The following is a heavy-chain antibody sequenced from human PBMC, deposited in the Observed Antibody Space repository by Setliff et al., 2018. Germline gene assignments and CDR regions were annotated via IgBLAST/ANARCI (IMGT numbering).Heavy chain of an antibody. J-gene: IGHJ5*02. V-gene: IGHV3-53*01. CDR3: AIDLGNWFDP. CDR2: IYNSGET. Sequence: RLSCAVSGFVVDGKHMTWVRQAPGKGLEWVSVIYNSGETYYADSVKGRYSISRDTSKNTLYLQMNSLTVEDTALYYCAIDLGNWFDPWGQGTLVTVSS. CDR1: GFVVDGKH. D-gene: IGHD3-16*01.